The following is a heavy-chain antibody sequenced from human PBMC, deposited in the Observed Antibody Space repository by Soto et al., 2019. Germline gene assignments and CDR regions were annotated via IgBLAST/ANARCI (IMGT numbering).Heavy chain of an antibody. CDR2: IYYSGST. D-gene: IGHD4-17*01. CDR1: GGSISSYY. CDR3: AGGMRPPYGQNYYYYYYMDV. V-gene: IGHV4-59*08. J-gene: IGHJ6*03. Sequence: SETLSLTCTVSGGSISSYYWSWIRQPPGKGLEWIGYIYYSGSTNYNPSLKSRVPISVDTSKNQFSLKLSSVTAADTAVYYCAGGMRPPYGQNYYYYYYMDVWGKGTTVTVSS.